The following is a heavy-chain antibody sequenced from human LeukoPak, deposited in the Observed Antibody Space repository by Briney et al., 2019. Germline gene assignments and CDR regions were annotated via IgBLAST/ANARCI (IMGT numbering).Heavy chain of an antibody. CDR3: ARARGGSYSLDY. D-gene: IGHD1-26*01. Sequence: GGSLRLSCAASGFTLSTYHMNWVRQSPGKGLEWVSSISSSSYIYYADSVQGRFTISRDNAENSLFLQMNSLRAEDTAVYYCARARGGSYSLDYWGQGTLVTVSS. J-gene: IGHJ4*02. CDR2: ISSSSYI. V-gene: IGHV3-69-1*02. CDR1: GFTLSTYH.